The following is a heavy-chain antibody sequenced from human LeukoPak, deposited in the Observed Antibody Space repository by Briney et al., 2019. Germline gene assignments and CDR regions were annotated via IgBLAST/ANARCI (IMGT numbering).Heavy chain of an antibody. V-gene: IGHV3-23*01. D-gene: IGHD3-9*01. CDR3: AKEPYDILTGYYIGFFDY. J-gene: IGHJ4*02. CDR2: ISGSGGST. CDR1: GFTFSSYG. Sequence: GGSLRLSCAASGFTFSSYGMSWVRQAPGKGLEWVSAISGSGGSTYYADSVKGRFTISRDNSKNTLYLQMNRLRAEDTAVYYCAKEPYDILTGYYIGFFDYWGQGTLVTVSS.